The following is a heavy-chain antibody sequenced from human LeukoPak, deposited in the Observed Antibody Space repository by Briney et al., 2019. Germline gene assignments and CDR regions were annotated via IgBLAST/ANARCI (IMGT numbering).Heavy chain of an antibody. Sequence: ASVKVSCKASGYTFTSYDINWVRQATGQGLEWMGWISAYNGNTNYAQKLQGRVTMTTDTSTSTAYMELRSLRSDDTAVYYCARDRSYDILTGYPDNDAFDIWGQGTMVTVSS. V-gene: IGHV1-18*01. J-gene: IGHJ3*02. CDR3: ARDRSYDILTGYPDNDAFDI. CDR2: ISAYNGNT. D-gene: IGHD3-9*01. CDR1: GYTFTSYD.